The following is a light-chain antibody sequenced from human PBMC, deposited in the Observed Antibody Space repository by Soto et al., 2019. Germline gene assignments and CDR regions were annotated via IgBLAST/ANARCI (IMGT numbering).Light chain of an antibody. V-gene: IGKV3-20*01. Sequence: EIVLTQSPGTLSLSPGERATLSCRASQSVSSNYLAWYQQKPGQAPRLLIYGASSRAAGTPDRFSGSGSGTDLTLTISRLEPEDFAVYYCQQYGGSVPLTFGGGTKVEIK. CDR3: QQYGGSVPLT. CDR1: QSVSSNY. CDR2: GAS. J-gene: IGKJ4*01.